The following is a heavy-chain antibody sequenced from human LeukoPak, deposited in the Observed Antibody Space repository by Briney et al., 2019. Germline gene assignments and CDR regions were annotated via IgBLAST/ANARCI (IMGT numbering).Heavy chain of an antibody. CDR2: IIPIIGTA. V-gene: IGHV1-69*04. D-gene: IGHD2-15*01. CDR1: GGTFSSYA. Sequence: SVKVSCKASGGTFSSYAISWVRQAPGQGLEWMGRIIPIIGTANYAQKFQGRVTITADKTTSTAYMELSSLRSEDTAVYYCASGLAHQGGDIWGQGTMVTVSS. J-gene: IGHJ3*02. CDR3: ASGLAHQGGDI.